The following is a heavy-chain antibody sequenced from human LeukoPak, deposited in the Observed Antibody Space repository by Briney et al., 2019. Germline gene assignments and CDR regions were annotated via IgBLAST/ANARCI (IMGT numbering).Heavy chain of an antibody. V-gene: IGHV3-21*03. Sequence: GGSLRLSCAASGFTFSNAWMSWVRQAPGKGLEWVSYISSTNGHTYYADSVNGRFTISRDTAKNSLYLQMNSLRVEDTAIYFCARDRDSSGLYGGADLWGQGVLVTVSA. CDR1: GFTFSNAW. CDR2: ISSTNGHT. CDR3: ARDRDSSGLYGGADL. J-gene: IGHJ5*02. D-gene: IGHD6-19*01.